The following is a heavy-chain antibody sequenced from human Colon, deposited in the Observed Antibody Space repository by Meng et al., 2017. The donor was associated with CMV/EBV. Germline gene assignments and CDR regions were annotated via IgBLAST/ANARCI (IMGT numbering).Heavy chain of an antibody. CDR2: ISSTGMTI. D-gene: IGHD3-3*01. CDR3: ARDVFRGEAFDV. J-gene: IGHJ3*01. CDR1: GFNVNKNY. Sequence: GESLKISCAVSGFNVNKNYMNWVRQAPGKGLEWVAYISSTGMTIQYAESVKGRFTISRDNAKNSLYLQMDGLRAEDTAVYYCARDVFRGEAFDVWGQGTMVTVSS. V-gene: IGHV3-48*03.